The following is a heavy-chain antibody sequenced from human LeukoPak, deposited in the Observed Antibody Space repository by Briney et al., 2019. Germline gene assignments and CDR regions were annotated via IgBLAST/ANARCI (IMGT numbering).Heavy chain of an antibody. Sequence: GGSLRLSCAASGVTFNRYEMNWVRQAPGKGLEWVSFISSRGSTIYYEDSVKGRFTISRANAKNSLYLQMTSLRAEDTAIYSCARSSYVGKSDYWGQGTLVTVSS. D-gene: IGHD4-23*01. J-gene: IGHJ4*02. CDR1: GVTFNRYE. CDR2: ISSRGSTI. CDR3: ARSSYVGKSDY. V-gene: IGHV3-48*03.